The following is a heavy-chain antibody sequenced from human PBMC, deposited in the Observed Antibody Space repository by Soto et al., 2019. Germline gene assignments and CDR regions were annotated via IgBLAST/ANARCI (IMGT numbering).Heavy chain of an antibody. J-gene: IGHJ4*02. Sequence: SETLSLTCTVSGVSITSYKWTWIRQSPGKGLEWIAYMYSSGGSSYNPSLKSRATISMDTFRDQYSLQLNSATAADTAVYYCAREWSASDYWGQAILVTVSS. CDR3: AREWSASDY. V-gene: IGHV4-59*01. CDR1: GVSITSYK. CDR2: MYSSGGS. D-gene: IGHD2-15*01.